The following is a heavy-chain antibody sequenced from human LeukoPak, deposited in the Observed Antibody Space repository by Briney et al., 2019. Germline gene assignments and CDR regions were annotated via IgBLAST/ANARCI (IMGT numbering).Heavy chain of an antibody. J-gene: IGHJ5*02. CDR2: IHDSGST. CDR3: ARFTPQGYGWGGYNRFDP. V-gene: IGHV4-61*08. Sequence: PSETLSLTCAVSGDSISSGGYSWSWIRQPPGKGLEWIAYIHDSGSTYNNPSLKSRVTISLDTSKNQFSLNLTSVTAADTAVYYCARFTPQGYGWGGYNRFDPWGQGTLVTVSS. D-gene: IGHD3-16*01. CDR1: GDSISSGGYS.